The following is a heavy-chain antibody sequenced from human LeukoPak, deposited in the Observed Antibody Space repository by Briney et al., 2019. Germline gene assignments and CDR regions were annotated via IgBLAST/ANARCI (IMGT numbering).Heavy chain of an antibody. Sequence: GGALRLSCSASGFTFSSYSLNWVRQAPGKGLEWGSSISSSSSYIYYADSVKGRFTISRDNAKNSLYLQMNSLRAEDTAVYYCAGGIVVVPAANNWFDPWGQGTLVTVSS. CDR2: ISSSSSYI. CDR1: GFTFSSYS. V-gene: IGHV3-21*01. J-gene: IGHJ5*02. D-gene: IGHD2-2*01. CDR3: AGGIVVVPAANNWFDP.